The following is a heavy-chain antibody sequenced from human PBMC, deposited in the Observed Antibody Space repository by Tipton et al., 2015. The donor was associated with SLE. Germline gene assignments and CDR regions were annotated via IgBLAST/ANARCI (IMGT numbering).Heavy chain of an antibody. CDR1: GGSVSSSSKY. J-gene: IGHJ5*02. V-gene: IGHV4-39*07. D-gene: IGHD5-18*01. CDR2: NYYTGTTT. CDR3: ARLHGYSYGLNWFDP. Sequence: TLSLTCTVSGGSVSSSSKYWAWIRQPPGKGLEWIESNYYTGTTTYYNSFLKSRVTMSVDTSKNQFSLRLTSVIAADTAVYYCARLHGYSYGLNWFDPWGQGTLISVSS.